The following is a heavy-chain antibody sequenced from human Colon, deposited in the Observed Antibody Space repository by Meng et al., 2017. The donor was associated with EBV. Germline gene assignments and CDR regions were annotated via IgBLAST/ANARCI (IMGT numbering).Heavy chain of an antibody. Sequence: VPLLGAGGGLVQPGGSLRLSSAFSGFPLRNYAMSWVRQAPGKGLEWVSVITVSGGSTYYADSVQGRFTISRDNGNNMLYLEMNSLRAEDTAVYYCAQDRGYKYGYGAWGQGTLVTVSS. CDR1: GFPLRNYA. CDR2: ITVSGGST. J-gene: IGHJ5*02. D-gene: IGHD5-12*01. CDR3: AQDRGYKYGYGA. V-gene: IGHV3-23*01.